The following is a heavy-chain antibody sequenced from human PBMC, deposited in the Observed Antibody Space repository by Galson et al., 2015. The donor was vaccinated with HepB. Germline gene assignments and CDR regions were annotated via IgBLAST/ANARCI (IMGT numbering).Heavy chain of an antibody. J-gene: IGHJ5*02. D-gene: IGHD3-3*01. CDR2: ISYDGNTE. CDR1: GFTFSDYA. CDR3: ASGGIGVGPRRLGP. Sequence: SLRLSCAASGFTFSDYAMHWVRQAPGKGLEWVAVISYDGNTEYYADSVKGRSTISRDNSKNMLYLQLNSLRPDDTAVYYCASGGIGVGPRRLGPWGPGTLVVVSS. V-gene: IGHV3-30*03.